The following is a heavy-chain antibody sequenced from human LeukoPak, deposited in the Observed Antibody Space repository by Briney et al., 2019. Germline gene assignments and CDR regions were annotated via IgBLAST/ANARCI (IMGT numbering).Heavy chain of an antibody. D-gene: IGHD3-10*01. V-gene: IGHV4-39*01. CDR1: GGSISSSSYY. CDR3: ARLGLGFGELSPLDY. J-gene: IGHJ4*02. Sequence: PSETLSLTCTVSGGSISSSSYYWGWIRQPPGKGLEWIGSIYYSGSTYYNPSLKSRVTISVDTTKNPFSLKLSSVTAADKVVYYCARLGLGFGELSPLDYWGQGTLVTVSS. CDR2: IYYSGST.